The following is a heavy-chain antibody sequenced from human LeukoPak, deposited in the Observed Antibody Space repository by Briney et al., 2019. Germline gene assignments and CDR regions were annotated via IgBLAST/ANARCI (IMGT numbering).Heavy chain of an antibody. J-gene: IGHJ4*02. Sequence: SETLSLTCAVYGGSFSGYYWSWIRQPPGKGLEWIGEINHSGSTNYNPSLKSRVTISVDTSKNQFSLKLSSVTAADTAVYYCARVDMPGIAAAGTNYWGQGTLVTVSS. V-gene: IGHV4-34*01. CDR3: ARVDMPGIAAAGTNY. D-gene: IGHD6-13*01. CDR2: INHSGST. CDR1: GGSFSGYY.